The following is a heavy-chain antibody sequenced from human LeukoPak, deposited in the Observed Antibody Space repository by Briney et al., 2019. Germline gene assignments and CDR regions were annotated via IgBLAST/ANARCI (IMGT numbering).Heavy chain of an antibody. CDR3: ATRPRAQLLWFGESSSGSLFDY. J-gene: IGHJ4*02. V-gene: IGHV1-24*01. CDR2: FDPEDGET. Sequence: ASVKVSCKVSGYTLTELSMHWVRQAPGKGLEWMGGFDPEDGETIYAQKFQGRVTMTEDTSTDTAYMELSSLRSEDTAVYYCATRPRAQLLWFGESSSGSLFDYWGQGTLVTVSS. CDR1: GYTLTELS. D-gene: IGHD3-10*01.